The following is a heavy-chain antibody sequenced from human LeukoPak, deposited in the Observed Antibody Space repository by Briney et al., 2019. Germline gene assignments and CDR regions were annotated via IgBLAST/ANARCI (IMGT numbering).Heavy chain of an antibody. CDR1: GYSFTTYW. CDR2: IYPGDSDT. V-gene: IGHV5-51*01. CDR3: ARTYCGGDCYYSYFDY. D-gene: IGHD2-21*02. Sequence: GESLKISCKGSGYSFTTYWIGWVRQTPGKGLEWMGIIYPGDSDTRYSPSFQGQVTISADKSISTAYLQWSSLKASDTAMYYCARTYCGGDCYYSYFDYWGQGTLVTVSS. J-gene: IGHJ4*02.